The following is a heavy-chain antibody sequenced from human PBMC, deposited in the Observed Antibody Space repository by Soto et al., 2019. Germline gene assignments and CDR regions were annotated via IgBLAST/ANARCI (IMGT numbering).Heavy chain of an antibody. J-gene: IGHJ4*02. V-gene: IGHV3-23*01. Sequence: PWGALRLSCAASGRIFSDYAISWVRQAPGKGLECVACISGSGGDTFYADSVKGRFTISRDNSKNTLSLHMNSLRVDDTAVYFCAKDRFGIVGPVDYWGQGTLVTVSS. CDR2: ISGSGGDT. D-gene: IGHD1-26*01. CDR3: AKDRFGIVGPVDY. CDR1: GRIFSDYA.